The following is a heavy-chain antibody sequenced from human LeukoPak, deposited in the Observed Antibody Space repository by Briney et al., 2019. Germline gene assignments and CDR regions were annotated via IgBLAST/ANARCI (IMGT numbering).Heavy chain of an antibody. V-gene: IGHV4-34*01. CDR3: ARFTRSGATWG. J-gene: IGHJ3*01. D-gene: IGHD2-15*01. CDR2: INHSGST. Sequence: SETLSLTCAVYGGSFSGYYWSWIRQPPGKGLEWIGEINHSGSTNYNPSLKSRVTISVDKSKNQYSLKLSSVTAADTAVYYCARFTRSGATWGWGQGTMVTVSS. CDR1: GGSFSGYY.